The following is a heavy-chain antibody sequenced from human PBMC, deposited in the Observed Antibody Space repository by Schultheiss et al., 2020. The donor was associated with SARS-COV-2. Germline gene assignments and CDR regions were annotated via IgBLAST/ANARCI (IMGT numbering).Heavy chain of an antibody. Sequence: GGSLRLSCAASGFTFSSYSMNWVRQAPGKGLEWVSTISGDATSTYYADSVKGRFTISRDNSKNTLYLQMNSLRAEDTAAYYCATSPSNDYYMDVWGKGTTVTVSS. CDR3: ATSPSNDYYMDV. CDR1: GFTFSSYS. V-gene: IGHV3-23*01. J-gene: IGHJ6*03. D-gene: IGHD2-8*01. CDR2: ISGDATST.